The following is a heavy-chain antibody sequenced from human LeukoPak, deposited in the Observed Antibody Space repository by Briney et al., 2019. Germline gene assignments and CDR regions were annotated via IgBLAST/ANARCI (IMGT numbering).Heavy chain of an antibody. D-gene: IGHD2-15*01. CDR3: ARQPAFGCSGGSCYSESIDY. CDR2: IYYSGST. J-gene: IGHJ4*02. V-gene: IGHV4-39*01. CDR1: GGSISSSSYY. Sequence: SETLSLTCTVSGGSISSSSYYWGRIRQPPGKGLEWIGSIYYSGSTYYNPSLKSRVTISVDTSKNQFSLKLSSVTAADTAVYYCARQPAFGCSGGSCYSESIDYWGQGTLVTVSS.